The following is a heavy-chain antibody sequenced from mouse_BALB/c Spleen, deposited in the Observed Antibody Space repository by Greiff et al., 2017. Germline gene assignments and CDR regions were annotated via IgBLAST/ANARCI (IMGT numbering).Heavy chain of an antibody. D-gene: IGHD2-4*01. CDR1: GYSITSGYS. V-gene: IGHV3-1*02. CDR2: IHYSGST. CDR3: ARGLDYGGWFAY. J-gene: IGHJ3*01. Sequence: DVKLQESGPDLVKPSQSLSLTCTVTGYSITSGYSWHWIRQFPGNKLEWMGYIHYSGSTNYNPSLKSRISITRDTSKNQFFLQLNSVTTEDTATYYCARGLDYGGWFAYWGQGTLVTVSA.